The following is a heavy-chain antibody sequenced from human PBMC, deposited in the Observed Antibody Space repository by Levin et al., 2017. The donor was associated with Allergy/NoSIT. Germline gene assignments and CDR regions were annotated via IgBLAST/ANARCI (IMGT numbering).Heavy chain of an antibody. D-gene: IGHD3-22*01. V-gene: IGHV1-8*01. J-gene: IGHJ4*02. Sequence: VASVKVSCKASGYTFTSYDINWVRQATGQGLEWMGWMNPNSGNTGYAQKFQGRVTMTRNTSISTAYMELSSLRSEDTAVYYCARSRDSSGTFDYWGQGTLVTVSS. CDR2: MNPNSGNT. CDR3: ARSRDSSGTFDY. CDR1: GYTFTSYD.